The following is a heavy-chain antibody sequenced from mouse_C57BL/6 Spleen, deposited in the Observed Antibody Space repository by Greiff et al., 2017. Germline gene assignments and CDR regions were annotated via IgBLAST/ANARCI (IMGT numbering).Heavy chain of an antibody. J-gene: IGHJ3*01. V-gene: IGHV1-81*01. CDR1: GYTFTSYG. Sequence: QVQLQQSGAELARPGASVKLSCKASGYTFTSYGISWVKQRTGQGLEWIGEIYPRSGNTYYNEKFKGKATLTADKSSSTAYMELRSLTSEDSAVYFCARYDGYYLAWFAYWGQGTLVTVSA. D-gene: IGHD2-3*01. CDR2: IYPRSGNT. CDR3: ARYDGYYLAWFAY.